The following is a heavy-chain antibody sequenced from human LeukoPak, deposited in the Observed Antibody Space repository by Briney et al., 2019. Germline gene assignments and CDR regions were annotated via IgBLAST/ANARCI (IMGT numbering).Heavy chain of an antibody. CDR2: INHSGST. Sequence: SETPSLSCAVYGGSFSGYYWSWIRQPPGKGLEWIGEINHSGSTNYNPSLKSRVTISVDTSKNQFSLKPSSVTAADTAVYYCARGGMTTVTAMFHYWGQGTLVTVSS. V-gene: IGHV4-34*01. CDR3: ARGGMTTVTAMFHY. CDR1: GGSFSGYY. J-gene: IGHJ4*02. D-gene: IGHD4-17*01.